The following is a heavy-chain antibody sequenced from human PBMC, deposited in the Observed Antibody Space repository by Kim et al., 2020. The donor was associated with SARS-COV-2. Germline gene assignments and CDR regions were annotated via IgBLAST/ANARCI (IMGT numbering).Heavy chain of an antibody. V-gene: IGHV4-30-2*01. CDR3: ARVGGFGGMDV. J-gene: IGHJ6*02. CDR1: GGSLSSGSSS. D-gene: IGHD3-10*01. CDR2: IYHSAIT. Sequence: SETLSLTCAVSGGSLSSGSSSWSWIRQPPGKGLEWIGYIYHSAITYYNPSLQSRVTISEDRSKNQFSLKLSSVTAAATAVYYCARVGGFGGMDVWGQGTT.